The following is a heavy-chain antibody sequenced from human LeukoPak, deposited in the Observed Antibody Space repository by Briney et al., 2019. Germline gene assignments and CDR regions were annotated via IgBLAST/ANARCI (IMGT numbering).Heavy chain of an antibody. V-gene: IGHV3-23*01. CDR1: GFTFSSYA. Sequence: PGGSLRLSCAASGFTFSSYAMSWVRQAPGKGLEWVSAISGSGGSTYSADSVKGRFTISRDNSKNTLYLQMNSLRAEDTAVYYCAKATCSGATCARFDYWGQGTLVTVSS. CDR3: AKATCSGATCARFDY. CDR2: ISGSGGST. D-gene: IGHD2-15*01. J-gene: IGHJ4*02.